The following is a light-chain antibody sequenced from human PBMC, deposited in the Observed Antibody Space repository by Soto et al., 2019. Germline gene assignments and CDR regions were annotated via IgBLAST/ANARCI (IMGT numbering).Light chain of an antibody. J-gene: IGLJ2*01. Sequence: QTVVTQSSSASASLGSSVKLTCTLSSGHSGYIIAWHQQQPGKAPRYLMKLEGSGSYNKGSGVPDRFSGSSSGADRYLTISNLQSEDEAGYYCETWDSNTQGVFGGGTQLTVL. CDR2: LEGSGSY. CDR1: SGHSGYI. CDR3: ETWDSNTQGV. V-gene: IGLV4-60*03.